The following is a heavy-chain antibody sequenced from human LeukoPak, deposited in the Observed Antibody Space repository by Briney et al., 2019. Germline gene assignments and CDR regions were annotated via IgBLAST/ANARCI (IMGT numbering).Heavy chain of an antibody. CDR1: GFTFSSYA. D-gene: IGHD3-10*01. V-gene: IGHV3-23*01. Sequence: PGGSLRLSCAASGFTFSSYAMSWVRQAPGKGLECVSAISGSGISTYYADSVKGRFTISRDNSKNTLFLQMNSLRAEDTAVYYCAKDEYYYRSGSDVFVFDYWGQRTLVTVSP. CDR2: ISGSGIST. J-gene: IGHJ4*02. CDR3: AKDEYYYRSGSDVFVFDY.